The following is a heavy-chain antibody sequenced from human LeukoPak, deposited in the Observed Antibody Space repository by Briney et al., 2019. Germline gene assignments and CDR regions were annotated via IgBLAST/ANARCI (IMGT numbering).Heavy chain of an antibody. D-gene: IGHD5-18*01. CDR3: ASARGYSYGLSLDY. CDR1: GGTFSSYA. CDR2: IIPIFGTA. Sequence: ASVKVSCKASGGTFSSYAISWVRQAPGQGLEWMGGIIPIFGTANYAQEFQGRVTITTDESTSTAYMELSSLRSEDAAVYYCASARGYSYGLSLDYWGQGTLVTVSS. J-gene: IGHJ4*02. V-gene: IGHV1-69*05.